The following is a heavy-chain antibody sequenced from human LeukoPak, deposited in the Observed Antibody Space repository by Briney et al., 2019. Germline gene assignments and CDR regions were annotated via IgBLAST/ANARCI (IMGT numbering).Heavy chain of an antibody. J-gene: IGHJ5*02. D-gene: IGHD2-2*01. V-gene: IGHV3-9*01. Sequence: GRSLRLSCAASGFTFDDYAMHWVRHAPGKGLEWVSGISWNSGSIGYADSVKGRFTISRDNAKNSLYLQMNSLRAEDTALYYCTKGRDKYQLLSKNWFDPWGQGTLVTVSS. CDR1: GFTFDDYA. CDR2: ISWNSGSI. CDR3: TKGRDKYQLLSKNWFDP.